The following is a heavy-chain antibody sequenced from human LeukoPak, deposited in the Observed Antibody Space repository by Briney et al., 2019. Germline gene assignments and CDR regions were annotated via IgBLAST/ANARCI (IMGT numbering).Heavy chain of an antibody. CDR3: ARHLMFRDSTYGPHLDY. J-gene: IGHJ4*02. Sequence: SETLSLTCTLSGGSISSSSYYWGWIRRSPGKRLEWIGRIYYSGSTYNNPSLRSRFTISVDPPKNHFSLKLTSVTAADTAVYYCARHLMFRDSTYGPHLDYWGQGTLVTVSS. V-gene: IGHV4-39*01. CDR2: IYYSGST. CDR1: GGSISSSSYY. D-gene: IGHD3-10*01.